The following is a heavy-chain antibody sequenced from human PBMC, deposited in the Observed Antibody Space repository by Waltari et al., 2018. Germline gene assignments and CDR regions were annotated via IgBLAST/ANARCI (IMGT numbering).Heavy chain of an antibody. J-gene: IGHJ4*02. D-gene: IGHD2-8*01. V-gene: IGHV3-30-3*01. CDR2: ISYDGNSK. CDR3: ARGQEMATIMTCLDY. Sequence: QVQLVESGGGVVQPGTSLGLSCGASGFSFNSYTIHWARQAPGKGLEWVASISYDGNSKYYADSVKGRFSISRDNSRNMVYVQMNSLRVEDTAVYYCARGQEMATIMTCLDYWGQGTLVTVSS. CDR1: GFSFNSYT.